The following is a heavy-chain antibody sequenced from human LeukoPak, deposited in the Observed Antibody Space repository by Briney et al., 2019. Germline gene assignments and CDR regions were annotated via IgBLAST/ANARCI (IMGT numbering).Heavy chain of an antibody. CDR2: IYYSGST. CDR1: GGSISSYY. Sequence: PSETLSLTCTVSGGSISSYYWSWIRQPPGKGLEWIGYIYYSGSTNYNPSLKSRVTISVDTSKNQFSLKLSSVTAADTAVYYCARAPPLGYCSGGSCYSAFWDFWGQGTLVTVSS. J-gene: IGHJ4*02. CDR3: ARAPPLGYCSGGSCYSAFWDF. V-gene: IGHV4-59*01. D-gene: IGHD2-15*01.